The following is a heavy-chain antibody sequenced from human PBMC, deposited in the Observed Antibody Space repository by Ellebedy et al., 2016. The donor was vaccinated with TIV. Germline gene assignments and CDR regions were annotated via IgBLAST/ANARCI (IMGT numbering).Heavy chain of an antibody. CDR3: AKPLSSGSYPFDY. CDR2: IFWNSGGT. J-gene: IGHJ4*02. D-gene: IGHD3-10*01. V-gene: IGHV3-9*02. Sequence: GGSLRLXXAVSGFNSEDYAMHWVRQVPGKGLEWVSGIFWNSGGTGYADSVKGRFTISRDNSKNTLYLQMSSLRAEDTAVYYCAKPLSSGSYPFDYWGQGALVTVSS. CDR1: GFNSEDYA.